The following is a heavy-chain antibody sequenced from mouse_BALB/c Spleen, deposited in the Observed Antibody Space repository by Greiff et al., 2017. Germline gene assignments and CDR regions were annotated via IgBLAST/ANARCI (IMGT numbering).Heavy chain of an antibody. CDR3: ASWRCMITTTGYFDY. V-gene: IGHV14-1*02. Sequence: VQLQQSGAELVRPGALVKLSCKASGFNIKDYYMHWVKQRPEQGLEWIGWIDPENGNTIYDPKFQGKASITADTSSNTAYLQLSSLTSEDTAVYYCASWRCMITTTGYFDYWGQGTTLTVSS. D-gene: IGHD2-4*01. J-gene: IGHJ2*01. CDR1: GFNIKDYY. CDR2: IDPENGNT.